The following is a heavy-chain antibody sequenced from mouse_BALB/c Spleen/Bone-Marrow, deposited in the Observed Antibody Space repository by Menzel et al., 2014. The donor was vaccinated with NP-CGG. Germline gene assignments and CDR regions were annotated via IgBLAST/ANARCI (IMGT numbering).Heavy chain of an antibody. CDR2: INPDSSTI. Sequence: EVQVVESGGGLVQPGGSLKLSCAASGFDFSRYWMSWVRQAPWKGLEWIGEINPDSSTINYTPSLKDKFTISRDNAKNTLYLQMSKVRSEDTALYYCARLYYYGNFGYWGQGTTLTVSS. CDR1: GFDFSRYW. CDR3: ARLYYYGNFGY. V-gene: IGHV4-1*02. J-gene: IGHJ2*01. D-gene: IGHD1-1*01.